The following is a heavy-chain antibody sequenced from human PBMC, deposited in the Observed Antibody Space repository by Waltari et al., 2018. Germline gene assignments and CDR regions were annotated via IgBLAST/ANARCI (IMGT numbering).Heavy chain of an antibody. D-gene: IGHD3-10*01. CDR2: IYTSGRT. J-gene: IGHJ3*02. CDR1: GGSISSGSYY. Sequence: QVQLQESGPGLVKPSETLSLTCSVSGGSISSGSYYWTWIRPPAGKGLEWLGRIYTSGRTNYNPSLRVRLTISVDTSNNQFSLKLSSVTAADTAVYYCARDPPQLADAFDIWGQGTMVTVSS. CDR3: ARDPPQLADAFDI. V-gene: IGHV4-61*02.